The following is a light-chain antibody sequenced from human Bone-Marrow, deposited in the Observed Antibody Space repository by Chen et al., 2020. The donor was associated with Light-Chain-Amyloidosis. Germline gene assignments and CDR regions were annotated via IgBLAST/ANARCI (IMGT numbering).Light chain of an antibody. V-gene: IGLV2-14*03. CDR1: NSDVGAHKY. CDR3: GSYTTTNTLV. CDR2: DVS. Sequence: QSSPTQPASVSASPGQSVTISCPGSNSDVGAHKYVSWYQQSPGKAPKLIIYDVSDRPSGLSYRFSGSKSGNTTSLTIYGLQAEDEADYYCGSYTTTNTLVFGGGTKLTVL. J-gene: IGLJ3*02.